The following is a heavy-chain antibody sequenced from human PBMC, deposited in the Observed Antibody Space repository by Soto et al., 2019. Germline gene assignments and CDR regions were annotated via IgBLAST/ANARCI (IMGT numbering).Heavy chain of an antibody. D-gene: IGHD3-16*01. CDR1: GGTFSSYT. J-gene: IGHJ4*02. V-gene: IGHV1-69*02. CDR3: ARTHYDYIWGHFDY. Sequence: QVQLVQSGAEVKKPGSSVKVSCKASGGTFSSYTISWVRQATGQGLEWIGRIIPILGIGNYAQKFQARDTITADKSTSTAYMELSSLRSEDTAVYYCARTHYDYIWGHFDYWGQGTLVTVSS. CDR2: IIPILGIG.